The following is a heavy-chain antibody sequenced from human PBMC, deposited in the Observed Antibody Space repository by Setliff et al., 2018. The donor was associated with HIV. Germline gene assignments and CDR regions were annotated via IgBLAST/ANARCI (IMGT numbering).Heavy chain of an antibody. D-gene: IGHD2-21*01. CDR2: INPNSGGT. CDR1: GYTFTDYY. CDR3: AIDPGADGYPSGYAFDI. J-gene: IGHJ3*02. Sequence: GASVKVSCKASGYTFTDYYMHWVRQAPGQGLEWMGWINPNSGGTKSAQTFQGRVTMTRDTSINTAYMDLSRLRSDDTAIYYCAIDPGADGYPSGYAFDIWGQGTMVTVSS. V-gene: IGHV1-2*02.